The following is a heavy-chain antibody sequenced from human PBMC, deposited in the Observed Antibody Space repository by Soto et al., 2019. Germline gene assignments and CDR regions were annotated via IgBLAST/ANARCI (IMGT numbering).Heavy chain of an antibody. D-gene: IGHD3-16*01. CDR2: INAGNGNT. CDR3: ARGGLALMDV. Sequence: QVQLVQSGAEVKKPGASVKVSCKASGYSFTSYAMHWVRQAPGQRLEWMGWINAGNGNTKYSQKFQGRVTITRDTSASTAYMELRRLRSEDTVVYYCARGGLALMDVWGQGTTVTVSS. CDR1: GYSFTSYA. V-gene: IGHV1-3*01. J-gene: IGHJ6*02.